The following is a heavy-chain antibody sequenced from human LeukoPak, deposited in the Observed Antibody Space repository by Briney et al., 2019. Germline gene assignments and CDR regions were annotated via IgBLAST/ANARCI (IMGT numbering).Heavy chain of an antibody. J-gene: IGHJ4*02. Sequence: GGSLRLSCAASGFTFSDYWMTWVRQAPGKGLECVANIRKDGYEKNYADSVKGRFTISRDNSKNTLYLQMNSLRAEDTAVYYCXXXXXXXXDFWSGYYDYWGQGTLVTVSS. CDR3: XXXXXXXXDFWSGYYDY. CDR1: GFTFSDYW. D-gene: IGHD3-3*01. V-gene: IGHV3-7*03. CDR2: IRKDGYEK.